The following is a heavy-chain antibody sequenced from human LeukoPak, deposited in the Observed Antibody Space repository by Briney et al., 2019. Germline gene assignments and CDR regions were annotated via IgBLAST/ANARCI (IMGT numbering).Heavy chain of an antibody. CDR1: GDIVPSNSAA. V-gene: IGHV6-1*01. CDR2: TQYRSQWSY. D-gene: IGHD5-24*01. CDR3: ARESVERRFDY. Sequence: SQTLPLTFAICGDIVPSNSAAWLWPRQSPSRGLEWLGRTQYRSQWSYDYAVSVKSRITIIPDTSKNQFSLQLNSVTPDDTAVYYCARESVERRFDYWGQGTLVTVSS. J-gene: IGHJ4*02.